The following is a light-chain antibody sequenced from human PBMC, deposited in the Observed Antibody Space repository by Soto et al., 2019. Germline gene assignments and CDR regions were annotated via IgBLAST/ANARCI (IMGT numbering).Light chain of an antibody. V-gene: IGKV3-20*01. Sequence: EMVLTQSPGTLSLSPGERATLSCRARQSITSNYLAWYQQRPGQAPRLLIYGASIRLTGIPDRFSGSGSGTDFTLTISRLEHEDFEVYSCQQYATSPRPFGQGTKVEIK. CDR3: QQYATSPRP. J-gene: IGKJ1*01. CDR1: QSITSNY. CDR2: GAS.